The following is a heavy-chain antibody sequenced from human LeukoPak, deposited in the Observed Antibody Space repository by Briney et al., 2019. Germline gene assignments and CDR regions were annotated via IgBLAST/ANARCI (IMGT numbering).Heavy chain of an antibody. CDR1: GGSISSSSYY. CDR3: ARRRDGYNRRWFDP. Sequence: SETLSLTCTVSGGSISSSSYYWGWIRQPPGKGLEWIGSTYYSGSTYYNPSLKSRVTISVDTSKNQFSLKLSSVTAADTAVYYCARRRDGYNRRWFDPWGQGTLVTVSS. J-gene: IGHJ5*02. V-gene: IGHV4-39*01. D-gene: IGHD5-24*01. CDR2: TYYSGST.